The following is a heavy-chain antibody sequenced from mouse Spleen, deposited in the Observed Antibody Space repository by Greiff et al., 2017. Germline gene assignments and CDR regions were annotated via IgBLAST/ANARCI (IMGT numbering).Heavy chain of an antibody. CDR2: ISSGGSYT. V-gene: IGHV5-6*01. CDR3: ARHEGLRRKAMDY. CDR1: GFTFSSYG. J-gene: IGHJ4*01. Sequence: EVQLVESGGDLVKPGGSLKLSCAASGFTFSSYGMSWVRQTPDKRLEWVATISSGGSYTYYPDSVKGRFTISRDNAKNTLYLQMSSLKSEDTAMYYCARHEGLRRKAMDYWGQGTSVTVSS. D-gene: IGHD2-4*01.